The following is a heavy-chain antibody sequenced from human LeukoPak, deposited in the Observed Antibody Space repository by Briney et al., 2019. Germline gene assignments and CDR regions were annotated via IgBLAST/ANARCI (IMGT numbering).Heavy chain of an antibody. D-gene: IGHD3-9*01. CDR2: ISRSSNYK. J-gene: IGHJ4*02. V-gene: IGHV3-21*01. CDR3: ARADTSDILTGYSDY. Sequence: GGSLRLSCAASGFTFSSYGMSWVRQAPGKGLEWVSSISRSSNYKYYADSVKGRFTISRDNAKNSLYLQMNSLRAEDTAVYFCARADTSDILTGYSDYWGQGTLVTVSS. CDR1: GFTFSSYG.